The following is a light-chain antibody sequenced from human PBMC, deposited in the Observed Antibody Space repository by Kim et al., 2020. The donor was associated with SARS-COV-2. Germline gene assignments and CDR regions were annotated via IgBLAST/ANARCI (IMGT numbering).Light chain of an antibody. J-gene: IGLJ1*01. Sequence: QSALTQPASVSGSPGQSITISCTGTSSDVGAYDYVSWFKQLPGKAPQLVIYDVSYRPSGISNRLSGSKSGTTASLTISGLQTEDEADYFCSSYTGSTTLYVFGTGTQLTVL. CDR3: SSYTGSTTLYV. V-gene: IGLV2-14*03. CDR1: SSDVGAYDY. CDR2: DVS.